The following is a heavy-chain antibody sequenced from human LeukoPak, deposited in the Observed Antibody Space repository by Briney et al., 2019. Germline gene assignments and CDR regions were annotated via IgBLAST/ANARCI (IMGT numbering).Heavy chain of an antibody. D-gene: IGHD3-9*01. Sequence: PGGSRRLSCAASGFTFSLYWMGWVRQVPGKGLEWVANVNQDGSEKYYVDSVKGRFTISRDNAKNSLYLQMNSLRAEDTAVYYCARAQGYFDWFFDYWGQGTLVTVSS. CDR3: ARAQGYFDWFFDY. V-gene: IGHV3-7*01. CDR2: VNQDGSEK. CDR1: GFTFSLYW. J-gene: IGHJ4*02.